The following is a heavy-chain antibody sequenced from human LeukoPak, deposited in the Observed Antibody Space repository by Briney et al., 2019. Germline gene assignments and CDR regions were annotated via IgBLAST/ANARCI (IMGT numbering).Heavy chain of an antibody. CDR3: ARGGYTFSLDY. CDR2: IYYSGST. D-gene: IGHD6-13*01. Sequence: SETLSLTCTVSGGSISSSSYYWGWIRQPPGKGLEWIGYIYYSGSTNYNPSLKSRVTISVDTSKNQFSLKLSSVTAADTAAYYCARGGYTFSLDYWGQGTLVTVSS. V-gene: IGHV4-61*05. CDR1: GGSISSSSYY. J-gene: IGHJ4*02.